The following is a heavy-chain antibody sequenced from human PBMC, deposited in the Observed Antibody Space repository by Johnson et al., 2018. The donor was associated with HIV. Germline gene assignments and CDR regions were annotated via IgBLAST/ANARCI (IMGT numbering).Heavy chain of an antibody. Sequence: QVQLVESGGGLVKPGGSLRLSCAVSGFTFSDYYMTWIRPAPGKGLEWISYISSSGSTIYYADSVTVRSTISRDNVKNSLYLQMNSLRAEDTALYYCARAHPFYGGNSEGAFDIWGQGTMVTVSS. D-gene: IGHD4-23*01. V-gene: IGHV3-11*01. CDR2: ISSSGSTI. J-gene: IGHJ3*02. CDR3: ARAHPFYGGNSEGAFDI. CDR1: GFTFSDYY.